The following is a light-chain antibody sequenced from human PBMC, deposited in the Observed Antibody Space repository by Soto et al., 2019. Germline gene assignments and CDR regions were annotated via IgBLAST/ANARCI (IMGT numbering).Light chain of an antibody. CDR3: QKYGYSPIT. V-gene: IGKV3-20*01. Sequence: DIVLTPSPATLSLAPVEISNLSCRSSQSVSSSHLAWYQHKPGQAPRLLIYAASSRATGSPDRFSGGGSGTDFTLTISRLEPEDFAVYYCQKYGYSPITCGKGTRREIK. CDR2: AAS. CDR1: QSVSSSH. J-gene: IGKJ5*01.